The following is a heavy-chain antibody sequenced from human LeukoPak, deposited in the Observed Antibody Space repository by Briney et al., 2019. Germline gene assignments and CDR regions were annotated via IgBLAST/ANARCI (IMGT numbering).Heavy chain of an antibody. CDR3: ASVHTAWGYDPYYFDY. CDR1: GFTFSSYA. Sequence: GGSLRLSCAASGFTFSSYAMSWVRQAPWKGLEWVSAISGSGGSTYYTDSVKGRFTISRDNSKNTLYLQMNSLRAEDTAVYYCASVHTAWGYDPYYFDYWGQGTLVTVSS. D-gene: IGHD5-12*01. J-gene: IGHJ4*02. CDR2: ISGSGGST. V-gene: IGHV3-23*01.